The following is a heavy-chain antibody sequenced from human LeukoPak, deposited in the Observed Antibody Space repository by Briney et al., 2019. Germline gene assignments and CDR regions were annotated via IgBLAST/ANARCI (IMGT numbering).Heavy chain of an antibody. D-gene: IGHD2-21*01. V-gene: IGHV3-7*01. Sequence: PGGSLRLSCAASGFTFSSYWMTWVRQAPGKGLEWVVNTEQDGSGKHYVDSVKGRFAISRDNAENSLYLQMNSLRAEDTAVYYCARADFGGKIFDYWGQGTLVIVSS. CDR1: GFTFSSYW. CDR2: TEQDGSGK. J-gene: IGHJ4*02. CDR3: ARADFGGKIFDY.